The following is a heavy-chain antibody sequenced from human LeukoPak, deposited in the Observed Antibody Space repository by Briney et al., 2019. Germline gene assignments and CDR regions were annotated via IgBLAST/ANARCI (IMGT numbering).Heavy chain of an antibody. Sequence: PGRSLRLSCAASGFTFDDYAMHWVRQAPGKGLEWVSGISWNSGSIGYADSVKGRFTISRDNAKNSLYLQMNSLRAEDTALYYCAKDMTDSSGYYGGSCFDYWGRGTLVTVSS. CDR1: GFTFDDYA. J-gene: IGHJ4*02. V-gene: IGHV3-9*01. CDR3: AKDMTDSSGYYGGSCFDY. D-gene: IGHD3-22*01. CDR2: ISWNSGSI.